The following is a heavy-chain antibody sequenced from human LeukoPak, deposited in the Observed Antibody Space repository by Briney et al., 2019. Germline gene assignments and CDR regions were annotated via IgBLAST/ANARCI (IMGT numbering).Heavy chain of an antibody. V-gene: IGHV3-30*03. Sequence: GGSLRLSCAASGFTFSSFGMHWVRQAPGKGLEWVAVISYDGTNAYYADSVKGRFTISRDNSKNTLYLQMNSLRAEDTAVYYCARDLVGGDRNIYDYYYGMDVWGQGTTVTVSS. J-gene: IGHJ6*02. D-gene: IGHD3-16*01. CDR3: ARDLVGGDRNIYDYYYGMDV. CDR1: GFTFSSFG. CDR2: ISYDGTNA.